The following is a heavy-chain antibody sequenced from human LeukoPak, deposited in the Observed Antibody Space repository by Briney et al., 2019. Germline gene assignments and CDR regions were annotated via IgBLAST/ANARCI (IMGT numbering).Heavy chain of an antibody. CDR2: IKQEGSEI. Sequence: GGSLRLSCAASGFTFSSYWMNWVRQAPGKGLEWVANIKQEGSEIHYVDSVEGRFTISRANAKNSLYLHMNSLRAEDAAVYYCVRARTYYPASRGYYDAFDIWGQGTLVTVSS. D-gene: IGHD3-22*01. CDR3: VRARTYYPASRGYYDAFDI. J-gene: IGHJ3*02. CDR1: GFTFSSYW. V-gene: IGHV3-7*04.